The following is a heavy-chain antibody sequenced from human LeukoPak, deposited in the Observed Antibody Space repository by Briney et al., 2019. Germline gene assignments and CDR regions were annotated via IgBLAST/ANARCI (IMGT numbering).Heavy chain of an antibody. Sequence: SETLSLTCTVSGGSISSYYWSWIRQPPGKGLEWIGYIYYSGSTNYNPSLKSRVTTSVDTSKNQFSLNLTSVTAADTAVYYCARPGDGYNLGYWGQGTLVTVSS. D-gene: IGHD5-24*01. V-gene: IGHV4-59*12. CDR3: ARPGDGYNLGY. J-gene: IGHJ4*02. CDR2: IYYSGST. CDR1: GGSISSYY.